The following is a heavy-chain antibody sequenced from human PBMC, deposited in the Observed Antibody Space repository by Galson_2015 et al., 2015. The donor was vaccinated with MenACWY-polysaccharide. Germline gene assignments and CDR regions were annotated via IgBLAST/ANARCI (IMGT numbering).Heavy chain of an antibody. V-gene: IGHV3-30-3*01. Sequence: SLRLSCAASGFTFSSYAMHWVRQAPGKGLEWVAVISYDGSNKYYADSVKGRFTISRDNSKNTLYLQMNSLRAEDTAVYYCARGWGPQCGDYLSHFDYWGQGTLVTVSS. D-gene: IGHD2-21*02. CDR3: ARGWGPQCGDYLSHFDY. J-gene: IGHJ4*02. CDR2: ISYDGSNK. CDR1: GFTFSSYA.